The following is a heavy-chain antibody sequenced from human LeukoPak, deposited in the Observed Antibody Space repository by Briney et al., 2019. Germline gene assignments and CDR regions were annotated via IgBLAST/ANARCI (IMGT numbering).Heavy chain of an antibody. CDR1: GFIFTNYA. V-gene: IGHV3-23*01. CDR3: ARDRDYGSGSCYYGFDP. D-gene: IGHD3-10*01. J-gene: IGHJ5*02. Sequence: GGSLRLSCAASGFIFTNYAVSWVRQAPGKGLEWVSAVSGSGYDTYYADSMRGRFTISRDNSKSTVYLQIDGLRVEDTAVYYCARDRDYGSGSCYYGFDPWGQGTLVTVSS. CDR2: VSGSGYDT.